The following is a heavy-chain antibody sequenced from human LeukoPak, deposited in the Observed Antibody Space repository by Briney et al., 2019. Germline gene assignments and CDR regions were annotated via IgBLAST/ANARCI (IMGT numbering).Heavy chain of an antibody. CDR2: IYYSGST. Sequence: KPSETLSLTCTVSGGSISSYYWSWIRQPPGKGLEWIGYIYYSGSTNYNPSLKSRVTISVDTSKNQFSLKLSSVTAADTAVYYCARVELVGEGVQFDYWGQGTLVTVSS. J-gene: IGHJ4*02. D-gene: IGHD5-12*01. CDR1: GGSISSYY. V-gene: IGHV4-59*08. CDR3: ARVELVGEGVQFDY.